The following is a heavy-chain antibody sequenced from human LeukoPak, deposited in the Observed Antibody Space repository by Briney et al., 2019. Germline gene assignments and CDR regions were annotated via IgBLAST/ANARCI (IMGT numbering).Heavy chain of an antibody. CDR2: INHSGST. J-gene: IGHJ4*02. CDR1: GYSINSGYY. V-gene: IGHV4-34*01. Sequence: TSETLSLTCVVSGYSINSGYYWTWIRQPPGKGLEWIGEINHSGSTNYNPSLKSRVTISVDTSKNQFSLKLSSVTAADTAVYHCARGPADVDIVATKGADYWGQGTLVTVSS. CDR3: ARGPADVDIVATKGADY. D-gene: IGHD5-12*01.